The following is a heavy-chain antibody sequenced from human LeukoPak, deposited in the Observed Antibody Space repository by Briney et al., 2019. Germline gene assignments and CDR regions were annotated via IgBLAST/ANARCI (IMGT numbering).Heavy chain of an antibody. Sequence: PGGSLRLSCAASGFTFSSYAMSWVRQAPGTGLEWVSAISGSGGSTYYADSVKGRFTISRDNSKNTLYLQMNSLRAEDTAVYYCAKGGDSGRYGMDVWGQGTTVTVSS. CDR1: GFTFSSYA. V-gene: IGHV3-23*01. D-gene: IGHD3-10*01. J-gene: IGHJ6*02. CDR2: ISGSGGST. CDR3: AKGGDSGRYGMDV.